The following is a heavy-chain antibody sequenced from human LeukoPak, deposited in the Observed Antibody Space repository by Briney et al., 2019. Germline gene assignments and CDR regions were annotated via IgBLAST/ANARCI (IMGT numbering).Heavy chain of an antibody. CDR1: GGSISRYY. J-gene: IGHJ3*02. V-gene: IGHV4-59*08. CDR3: ARRARGAKFGSGASDI. Sequence: SETLSLTCTVSGGSISRYYWSWIRQPPAKGLDWIGYIYYSGSANYNPSLKSRVTISVDTSKNQFSLKLSSVTAADTPVYYCARRARGAKFGSGASDIWGQGTMVTVSS. D-gene: IGHD3-10*01. CDR2: IYYSGSA.